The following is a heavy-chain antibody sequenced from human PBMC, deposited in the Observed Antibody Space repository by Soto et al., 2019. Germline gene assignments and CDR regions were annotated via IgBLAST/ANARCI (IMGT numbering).Heavy chain of an antibody. CDR2: ISAYNGNT. CDR1: GYTFTSYG. Sequence: ASVKVSCKASGYTFTSYGISWVRQAPGQGLEWMGWISAYNGNTNYAQKLQGRVTMTTDTSTSTAYMELRSLRSDDTAVYYCARALRFYADQHLDDYWGQGTLVTVSS. CDR3: ARALRFYADQHLDDY. D-gene: IGHD2-21*01. J-gene: IGHJ4*02. V-gene: IGHV1-18*01.